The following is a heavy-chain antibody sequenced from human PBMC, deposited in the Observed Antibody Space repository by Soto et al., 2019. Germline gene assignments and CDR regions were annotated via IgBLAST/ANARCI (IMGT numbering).Heavy chain of an antibody. D-gene: IGHD1-26*01. CDR2: ISGSGGST. V-gene: IGHV3-23*01. Sequence: GGSLRLSCAASGFTFDDYAMHWVRQVPGKGLEWVSGISGSGGSTYYADSVKGRFTISRDNSKNTLYLQMNSLRAEDTAVYYCAKVVYSGDYWGQGTLVTVSS. CDR1: GFTFDDYA. CDR3: AKVVYSGDY. J-gene: IGHJ4*02.